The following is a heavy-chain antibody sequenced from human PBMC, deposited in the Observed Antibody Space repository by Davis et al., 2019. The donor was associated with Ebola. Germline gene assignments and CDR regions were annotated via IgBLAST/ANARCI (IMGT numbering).Heavy chain of an antibody. CDR3: ARRVTIFGDTDAFDI. D-gene: IGHD3-3*01. CDR2: IDPSDYYT. CDR1: GDSFTSYW. J-gene: IGHJ3*02. Sequence: ESLKISWKGSGDSFTSYWITCVRQMPLKGLEWMGRIDPSDYYTNYSPSFQGHATISADKSISTAYLQWSSLKASDTAMYYCARRVTIFGDTDAFDIWGQGTMVTVSS. V-gene: IGHV5-10-1*01.